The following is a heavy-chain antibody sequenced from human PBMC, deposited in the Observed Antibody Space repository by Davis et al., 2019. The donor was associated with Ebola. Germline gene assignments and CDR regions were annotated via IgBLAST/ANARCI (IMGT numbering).Heavy chain of an antibody. J-gene: IGHJ4*02. D-gene: IGHD6-13*01. Sequence: GESLKISCAASGFTFSSYGMHWVRQAPGKGLEWVAVISYDGSNKYYADSVKGRFTISRDNSKNTLYLQMNSLRAEDTAVYYCAKGVSSSWYAGYFDYWGQGTLVTVSS. CDR3: AKGVSSSWYAGYFDY. V-gene: IGHV3-30*18. CDR1: GFTFSSYG. CDR2: ISYDGSNK.